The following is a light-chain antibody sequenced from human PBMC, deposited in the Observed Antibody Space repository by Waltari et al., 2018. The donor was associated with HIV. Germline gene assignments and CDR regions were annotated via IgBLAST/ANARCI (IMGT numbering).Light chain of an antibody. J-gene: IGLJ3*02. CDR2: DNN. CDR3: GTWDTSLSAGV. Sequence: QAVLTQPPSVSAAPGQKVPISCSGSSPNIGNNYLPWYQQFPGKAPKVLIYDNNKRPPGVPDRFSGSRSGTSATLGVAGLQTGDEADYYCGTWDTSLSAGVFGGGTKLTVL. V-gene: IGLV1-51*01. CDR1: SPNIGNNY.